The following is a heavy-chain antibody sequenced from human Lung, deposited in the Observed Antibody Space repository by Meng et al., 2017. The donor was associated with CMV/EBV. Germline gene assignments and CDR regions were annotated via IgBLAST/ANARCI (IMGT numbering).Heavy chain of an antibody. CDR3: ARGYQLFNYFDY. D-gene: IGHD1-1*01. Sequence: GGSXRLSCEASGFTFSSYAMHWVRQAPGKGLEWVAVLSYDGSNKFYADSVKGRFTISRDNSKNTLFLQMNRLRAEDTAVYYCARGYQLFNYFDYWGQGRVVTVSS. CDR2: LSYDGSNK. J-gene: IGHJ4*02. CDR1: GFTFSSYA. V-gene: IGHV3-30*04.